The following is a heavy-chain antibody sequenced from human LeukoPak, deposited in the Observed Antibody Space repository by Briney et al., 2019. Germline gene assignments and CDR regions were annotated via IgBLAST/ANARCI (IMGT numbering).Heavy chain of an antibody. J-gene: IGHJ4*02. CDR3: VRIGVEGVHYSSDWYPFDN. CDR2: IYYSGRT. Sequence: SETLSLTCTVSGGSISPYYWSWIRQPPGKGLEWIGYIYYSGRTNYNPSLKSRVTISVDTSKNQFSLKLSSVTAADTAVYYCVRIGVEGVHYSSDWYPFDNWGQGTLVTVSS. V-gene: IGHV4-59*08. D-gene: IGHD6-19*01. CDR1: GGSISPYY.